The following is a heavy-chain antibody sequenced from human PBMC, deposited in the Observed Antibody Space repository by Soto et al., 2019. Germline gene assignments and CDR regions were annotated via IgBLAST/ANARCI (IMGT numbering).Heavy chain of an antibody. J-gene: IGHJ3*02. V-gene: IGHV3-30*03. CDR1: AITFSGYG. D-gene: IGHD3-10*01. CDR2: ISYDGTND. CDR3: ARSILMVRGVTYAFDI. Sequence: WGSLRLSCAASAITFSGYGMHWVRQAPGKGLECVAAISYDGTNDYYADSVRGRFTISRDSSKNTLYLQMNSLRAEDTAVYYCARSILMVRGVTYAFDICGKGKLGIFS.